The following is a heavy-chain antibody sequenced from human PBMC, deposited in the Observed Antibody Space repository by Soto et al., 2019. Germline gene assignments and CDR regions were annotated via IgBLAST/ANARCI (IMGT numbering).Heavy chain of an antibody. CDR3: AQKGPEDWPLEY. J-gene: IGHJ4*02. CDR2: IYWDDSK. D-gene: IGHD3-9*01. CDR1: GFSLSTSGAG. V-gene: IGHV2-5*02. Sequence: QITLKESGPTLVRPTQTLTLTCAFSGFSLSTSGAGVGWIRQPPGTALEWLAVIYWDDSKHYSPSLRSRLTITTDTSKNLVVRTMTNMDPLDTGTYFCAQKGPEDWPLEYWGQGTLVTVSS.